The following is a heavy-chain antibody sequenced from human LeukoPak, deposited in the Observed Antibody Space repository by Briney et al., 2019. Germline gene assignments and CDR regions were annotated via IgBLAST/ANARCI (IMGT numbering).Heavy chain of an antibody. D-gene: IGHD3-22*01. V-gene: IGHV4-59*01. CDR1: GGSISRYY. CDR3: ARDANYYDSSGYTFNWFDP. CDR2: IYYSGST. Sequence: SEILSLTCTVSGGSISRYYWSWIRQPPGKGLEWIGYIYYSGSTNYNPSLKSRVTISVDTSKNQSSLKLSSVTAADTAVYYCARDANYYDSSGYTFNWFDPWGQGTLVTVSS. J-gene: IGHJ5*02.